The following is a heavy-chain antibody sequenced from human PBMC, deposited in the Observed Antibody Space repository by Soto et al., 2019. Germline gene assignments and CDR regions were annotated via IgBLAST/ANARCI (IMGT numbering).Heavy chain of an antibody. CDR2: INPDNGNT. CDR1: GYSVTSYA. Sequence: QVQLVQSGAEVKRPGASVKVSCKASGYSVTSYAIHWVRQAPGQRLEWMGWINPDNGNTKYSQTFQGRVTLLRDTSATTVHMQLTSLSSEDTAVYYCTRALFVITIFGGLQPFEPGGQGTLVTVSP. D-gene: IGHD3-3*01. CDR3: TRALFVITIFGGLQPFEP. V-gene: IGHV1-3*01. J-gene: IGHJ5*02.